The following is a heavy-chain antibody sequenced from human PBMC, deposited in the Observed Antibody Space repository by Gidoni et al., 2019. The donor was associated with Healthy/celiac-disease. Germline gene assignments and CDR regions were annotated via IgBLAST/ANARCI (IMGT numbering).Heavy chain of an antibody. Sequence: EVQLLESGGGLVKPGGSLGLSCSASGFPFSSYAMSWVGQAPGKGLEWVSAIRGSGGSTYYADSVKGRFTISRDNSKNTLYLQMNSLRAEDTAVYYCAKVKYTVWFDPWGQGTLVTVSS. V-gene: IGHV3-23*01. D-gene: IGHD1-1*01. CDR2: IRGSGGST. J-gene: IGHJ5*02. CDR3: AKVKYTVWFDP. CDR1: GFPFSSYA.